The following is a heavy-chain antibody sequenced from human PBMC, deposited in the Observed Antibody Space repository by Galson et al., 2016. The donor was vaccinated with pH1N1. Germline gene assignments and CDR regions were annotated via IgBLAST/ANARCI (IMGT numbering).Heavy chain of an antibody. V-gene: IGHV3-33*06. J-gene: IGHJ6*02. Sequence: SLRLSCAASGFTFSNYGMHWVRQAPGKGLEWVAVIWFDGRNKYYADSVKGRFTISRDNSKNTLFLELNILREEDTAMYYCAKVWVPYSGRFPFTTYYILDVWGQGTQVTVSS. CDR1: GFTFSNYG. CDR2: IWFDGRNK. CDR3: AKVWVPYSGRFPFTTYYILDV. D-gene: IGHD1-26*01.